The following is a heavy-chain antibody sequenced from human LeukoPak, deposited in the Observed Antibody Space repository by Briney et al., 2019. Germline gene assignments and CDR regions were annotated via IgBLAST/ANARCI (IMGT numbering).Heavy chain of an antibody. CDR3: ARASGYDIY. J-gene: IGHJ4*02. CDR1: GFTFSSYD. CDR2: ISSSGTTI. D-gene: IGHD5-12*01. V-gene: IGHV3-48*03. Sequence: GGSLRLSCAASGFTFSSYDMNWVRQAPGKGLEGVSYISSSGTTIYYADPVKGRFTISRDNAKNSLYLQVNSLRAEDTAFYYCARASGYDIYWGQGTLVTVSS.